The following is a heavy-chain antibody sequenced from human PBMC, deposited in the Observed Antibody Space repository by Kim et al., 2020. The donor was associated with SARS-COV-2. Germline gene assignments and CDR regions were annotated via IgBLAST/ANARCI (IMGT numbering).Heavy chain of an antibody. J-gene: IGHJ6*03. Sequence: SETLSLTCPGPGRSLSISNSYCGWIRQPPGKGLDWIGTAHYMRNTDYNPSLNTRVTISVDPPKNQSSLERGSVTAAARAVYYCATHQGYSRGWYVAFYYSYLDACREGPTVTVS. D-gene: IGHD6-19*01. V-gene: IGHV4-39*01. CDR2: AHYMRNT. CDR1: GRSLSISNSY. CDR3: ATHQGYSRGWYVAFYYSYLDA.